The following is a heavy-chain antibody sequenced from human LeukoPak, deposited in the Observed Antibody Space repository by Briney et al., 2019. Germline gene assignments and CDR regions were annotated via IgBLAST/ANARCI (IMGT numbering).Heavy chain of an antibody. V-gene: IGHV4-4*07. CDR3: ARVGWVRPMPFDP. J-gene: IGHJ5*02. CDR2: IYSSGST. D-gene: IGHD1-26*01. Sequence: PSETLSLTCTVSGGSISKYYWSWIRQPAGKGLEWIGRIYSSGSTDYNPSLKSRVTMSVDTSKNQFSLKLSSVTAADTAVYYCARVGWVRPMPFDPWGQGTLVTAS. CDR1: GGSISKYY.